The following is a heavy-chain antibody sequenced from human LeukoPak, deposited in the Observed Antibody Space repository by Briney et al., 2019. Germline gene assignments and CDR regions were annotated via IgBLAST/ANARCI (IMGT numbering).Heavy chain of an antibody. Sequence: GGSLRLSCAASGFTFSDFAMIWVRQPPGKGLEWVSSTFQGGGEIHYADSVRGRFTISRDNSKSTLSLQMNSLRAEDTAIYYCATYRQVLLPFESWGQGTLVTVSS. CDR3: ATYRQVLLPFES. J-gene: IGHJ5*01. V-gene: IGHV3-23*01. CDR1: GFTFSDFA. D-gene: IGHD2-8*02. CDR2: TFQGGGEI.